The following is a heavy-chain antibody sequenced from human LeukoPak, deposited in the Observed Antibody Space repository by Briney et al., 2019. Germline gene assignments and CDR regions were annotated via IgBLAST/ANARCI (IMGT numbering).Heavy chain of an antibody. D-gene: IGHD3-16*02. CDR2: MNPASGNT. CDR3: ARVPREIASI. CDR1: GYTFTSYD. J-gene: IGHJ3*02. Sequence: ASVKVSCKASGYTFTSYDINWVRQAPGQGLEWMGYMNPASGNTVYAQKFQGRVTMTTDTSISTAYMELSSLRSEDTAVYYCARVPREIASIWGQGTMVTVSS. V-gene: IGHV1-8*01.